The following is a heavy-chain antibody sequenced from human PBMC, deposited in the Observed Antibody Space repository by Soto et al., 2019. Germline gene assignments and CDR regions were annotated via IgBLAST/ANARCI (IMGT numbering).Heavy chain of an antibody. D-gene: IGHD2-15*01. CDR2: ISSDGSDK. J-gene: IGHJ4*02. V-gene: IGHV3-30*18. CDR1: GITFRNFG. Sequence: QVQLVESGGGVVQPGRSPRLYCAASGITFRNFGMHWVRQAPGKGLAWVAAISSDGSDKYYSDSVKGRFTISRDNSKNPLFLQMNSLRVEDTAVYYCAKGSEVARQELDYWGQGTLVTVSS. CDR3: AKGSEVARQELDY.